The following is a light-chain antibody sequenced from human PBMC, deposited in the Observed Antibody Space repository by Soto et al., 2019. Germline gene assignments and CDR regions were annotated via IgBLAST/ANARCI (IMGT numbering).Light chain of an antibody. Sequence: DIQMTQSPSTLSASVGDRVTITCRASQSISSWLAWCQQKPGKAPKLLIYKASSLESGVPSRFSGSGSGTEFTLTISSLQPDDFATYYCQQYKSYPYTFGPGTKLEIK. J-gene: IGKJ2*01. CDR3: QQYKSYPYT. CDR1: QSISSW. CDR2: KAS. V-gene: IGKV1-5*03.